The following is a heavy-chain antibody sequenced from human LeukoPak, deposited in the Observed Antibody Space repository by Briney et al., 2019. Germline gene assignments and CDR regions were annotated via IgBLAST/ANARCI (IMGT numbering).Heavy chain of an antibody. Sequence: GASVKVSCKASGYTFTGYYMHWVRQAPGQGLEWMGWINPNSGGTNYAQKFQGRVTMTRDTSISTAYMELSRLRSDDTAVYYCVEQQLVPGGWFDPWGQGTLVTVSS. CDR2: INPNSGGT. D-gene: IGHD6-13*01. V-gene: IGHV1-2*02. CDR3: VEQQLVPGGWFDP. J-gene: IGHJ5*02. CDR1: GYTFTGYY.